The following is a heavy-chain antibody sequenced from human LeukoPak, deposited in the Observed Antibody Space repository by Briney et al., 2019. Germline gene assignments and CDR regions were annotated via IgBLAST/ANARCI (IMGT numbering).Heavy chain of an antibody. J-gene: IGHJ5*02. V-gene: IGHV3-53*01. D-gene: IGHD6-19*01. CDR3: AKDAYSSGWYRWFDP. CDR2: IYTGSSA. Sequence: GGSLRLSCAASGFSVSNTYISWVRQAPGKGLEWVSVIYTGSSAYYAESVKGRFTISRDNSKNTLYLQMSSLRAEDPAVYYCAKDAYSSGWYRWFDPWGQGTLVTVSS. CDR1: GFSVSNTY.